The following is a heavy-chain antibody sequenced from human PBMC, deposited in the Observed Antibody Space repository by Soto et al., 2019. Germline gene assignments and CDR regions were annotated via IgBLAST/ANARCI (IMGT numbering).Heavy chain of an antibody. V-gene: IGHV3-23*04. Sequence: EVQLVESGGGLVQPGGSLRLSCAASGFTFNNYAMNWVRQAPGKGLEWVSAISNSFSEGNTHYADSVKGRFTVSRDNDKKTVFLEMNSLRVEDTAVYYCAKVFHPEGANDFDYWGQGTLVTVSS. CDR3: AKVFHPEGANDFDY. J-gene: IGHJ4*02. CDR1: GFTFNNYA. D-gene: IGHD1-1*01. CDR2: ISNSFSEGNT.